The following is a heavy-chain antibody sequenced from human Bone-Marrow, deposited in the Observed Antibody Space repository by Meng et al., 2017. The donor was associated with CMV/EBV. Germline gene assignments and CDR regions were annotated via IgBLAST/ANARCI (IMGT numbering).Heavy chain of an antibody. CDR2: IFGGDAT. V-gene: IGHV3-53*01. D-gene: IGHD3-10*01. CDR1: GGSISSYY. CDR3: AKSGVISWGMDV. Sequence: ETLSLTCTVSGGSISSYYWSWIRQPPGKGLEWVAVIFGGDATSYAPSVKGRFTISRDDSKNTVYLHMSGLKAEDTAVYYCAKSGVISWGMDVWGQGTTVTVSS. J-gene: IGHJ6*01.